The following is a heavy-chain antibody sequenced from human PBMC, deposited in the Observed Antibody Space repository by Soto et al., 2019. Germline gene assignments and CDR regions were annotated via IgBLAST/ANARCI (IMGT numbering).Heavy chain of an antibody. CDR1: GFTFSSYW. V-gene: IGHV3-74*01. CDR3: VRSSVPWYPVY. J-gene: IGHJ4*02. Sequence: GGSLRLSCAASGFTFSSYWMHWVRQAPGKGLVWVSRINSDGSSTSYADSVKGRFTISRDNAKNTLYLQMNSLRAEDTAVYYCVRSSVPWYPVYWGQGTLVTVSS. D-gene: IGHD6-13*01. CDR2: INSDGSST.